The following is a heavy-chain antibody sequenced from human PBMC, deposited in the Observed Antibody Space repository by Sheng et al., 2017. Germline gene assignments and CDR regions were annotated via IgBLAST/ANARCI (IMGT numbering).Heavy chain of an antibody. CDR3: ARDLGRGKGAFDI. D-gene: IGHD3-10*01. Sequence: QVQLQESGPGLVKPSETLSLTCTVSGYSISSGYYWGWIRQPPGKGLEWIGSIYHSGSTYYNPSLKSRVTISVDTSKNQFSLKLSSVTAADTAVYYCARDLGRGKGAFDIWGQGTMVTVSS. V-gene: IGHV4-38-2*02. CDR2: IYHSGST. J-gene: IGHJ3*02. CDR1: GYSISSGYY.